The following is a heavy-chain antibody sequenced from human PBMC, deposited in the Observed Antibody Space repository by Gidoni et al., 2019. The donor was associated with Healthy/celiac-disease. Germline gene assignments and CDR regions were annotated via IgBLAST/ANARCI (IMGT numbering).Heavy chain of an antibody. CDR1: GGSISSGGYY. D-gene: IGHD1-26*01. CDR2: IYYSGST. Sequence: QVQLQESGPGLVKPSQTLSLTCTVSGGSISSGGYYWSWIRQHPGKGLEWIGYIYYSGSTYYNPSLKSRVTISVDTSKNQFSLKLSSVTAADTAVYYCAREQIVGATQGSYYYYYGMDVWGQGTTVTVSS. J-gene: IGHJ6*02. V-gene: IGHV4-31*03. CDR3: AREQIVGATQGSYYYYYGMDV.